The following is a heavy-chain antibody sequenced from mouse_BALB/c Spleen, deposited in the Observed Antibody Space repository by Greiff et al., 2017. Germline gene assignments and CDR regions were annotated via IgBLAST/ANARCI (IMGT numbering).Heavy chain of an antibody. CDR3: ARSMYYYGSSYMDAMEY. D-gene: IGHD1-1*01. V-gene: IGHV14-3*02. CDR1: GFNIKDTY. Sequence: VQLQQSGAELVKPGASVKLSCTASGFNIKDTYMHWVKQRPEQGLEWIGRIDPANGNTKYDPKFQGKATITADTSSNTAYLQLSSLTSEDTAVYYCARSMYYYGSSYMDAMEYGGQGTSVTVAS. CDR2: IDPANGNT. J-gene: IGHJ4*01.